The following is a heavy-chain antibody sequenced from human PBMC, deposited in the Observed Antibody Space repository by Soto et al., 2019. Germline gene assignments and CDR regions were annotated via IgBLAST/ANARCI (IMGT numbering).Heavy chain of an antibody. V-gene: IGHV5-51*01. J-gene: IGHJ6*02. CDR3: ARQAGAKRNGMDV. CDR2: IYPGDSET. D-gene: IGHD1-26*01. CDR1: GYTFSNFW. Sequence: HGESLKISCQCSGYTFSNFWIAWVRQLPGKGLEYMGIIYPGDSETRYSPSFHGKVTISADKSVGTAYLQWSSLKASDTAMYYCARQAGAKRNGMDVWGQGTTVTVSS.